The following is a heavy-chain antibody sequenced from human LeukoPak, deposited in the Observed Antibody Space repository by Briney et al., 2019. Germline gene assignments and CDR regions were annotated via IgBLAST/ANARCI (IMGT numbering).Heavy chain of an antibody. CDR2: IIPIFGTA. J-gene: IGHJ4*02. D-gene: IGHD5-18*01. CDR1: GGTFSSYA. V-gene: IGHV1-69*13. CDR3: ARTTAMVQRDYFDY. Sequence: ASVKVSCKPSGGTFSSYAISWVRQAPGQGLEWMGGIIPIFGTANYAQKFQGRVTITADESTSTAYMELSSLRSEDTAVYYCARTTAMVQRDYFDYWGQGTLVTVSS.